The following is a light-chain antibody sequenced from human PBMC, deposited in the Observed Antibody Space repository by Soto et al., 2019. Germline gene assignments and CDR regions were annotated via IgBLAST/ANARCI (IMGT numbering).Light chain of an antibody. CDR1: QGIRND. CDR2: AAS. Sequence: AVQMTQSPSSLSASVGDRVTITCRASQGIRNDLGWYQQNPGKAPNLLIYAASSLQSGVPSRFSGSGSGTDFTLTISSLQPEDFAVYYCQQYGSSPPVTFGPGTKVDIK. J-gene: IGKJ3*01. CDR3: QQYGSSPPVT. V-gene: IGKV1-6*01.